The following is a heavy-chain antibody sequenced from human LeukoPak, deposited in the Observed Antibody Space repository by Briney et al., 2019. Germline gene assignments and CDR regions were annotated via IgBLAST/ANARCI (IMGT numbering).Heavy chain of an antibody. CDR1: GFDFSSYA. V-gene: IGHV3-23*01. D-gene: IGHD2-15*01. CDR2: IGAYAART. Sequence: PGGSLRLSCVASGFDFSSYAMTWVRQAPGRGLEWVSTIGAYAARTYYADSVKGRFTTSRENSKSTLSLQMNSLRPDDTAVYHCARDATVGAAHFDAWGQGTLVTVSS. CDR3: ARDATVGAAHFDA. J-gene: IGHJ4*02.